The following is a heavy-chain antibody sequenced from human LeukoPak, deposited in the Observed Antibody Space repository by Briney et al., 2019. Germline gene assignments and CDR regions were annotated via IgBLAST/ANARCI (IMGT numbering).Heavy chain of an antibody. D-gene: IGHD1-26*01. CDR2: ISGSGGST. J-gene: IGHJ3*02. CDR3: AKVAGLYSGSYFGAFDI. CDR1: GFTFSSYA. Sequence: GGSLRFSCAASGFTFSSYAMSWVRQAPGKGLEWVSAISGSGGSTYYADSVKGRFTISRDNSKNTLYLQMNSLRAEDTAVYYCAKVAGLYSGSYFGAFDIWGQGTMVTVSS. V-gene: IGHV3-23*01.